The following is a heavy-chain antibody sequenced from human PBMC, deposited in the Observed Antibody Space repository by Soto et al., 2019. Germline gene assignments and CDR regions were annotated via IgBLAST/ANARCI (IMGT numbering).Heavy chain of an antibody. CDR1: GYTFTSYA. Sequence: ASVKFSCKASGYTFTSYAMHWGRQAPGQRLEWMGWINAVNGNTKYSQKFQGSVTITRDSSASTAYMERSSLRSEDTAACDCASWHETTGPDAFDIWGQGTMVTVSS. CDR2: INAVNGNT. CDR3: ASWHETTGPDAFDI. J-gene: IGHJ3*02. V-gene: IGHV1-3*01. D-gene: IGHD4-4*01.